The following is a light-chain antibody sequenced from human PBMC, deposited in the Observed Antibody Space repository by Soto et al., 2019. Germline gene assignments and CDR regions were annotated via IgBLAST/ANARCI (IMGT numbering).Light chain of an antibody. CDR1: SSDVGSYNL. V-gene: IGLV2-23*01. CDR2: EGG. J-gene: IGLJ1*01. Sequence: QSALTQPASVSGSPGQSITISCTGTSSDVGSYNLVSWCQQHPGKAPKLMIYEGGKRPSGVSNRFSGSKSGNTASLTISGLQAEDEADYYCCSYAGSGTYVFGTGTKLTVL. CDR3: CSYAGSGTYV.